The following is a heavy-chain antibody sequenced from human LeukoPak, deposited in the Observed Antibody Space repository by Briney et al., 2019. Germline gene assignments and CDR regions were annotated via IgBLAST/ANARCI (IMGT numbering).Heavy chain of an antibody. D-gene: IGHD1-26*01. CDR2: INPNSGGT. Sequence: ASVKVSCKASGYTFTGYYIHWVRQAPGQGLEWMGRINPNSGGTNYAQKFQGRVTVTRGTSISTAYMELGRLKSDDTAVYYCARSLVGDTGGDFDYWGQGTLVTVSS. CDR1: GYTFTGYY. CDR3: ARSLVGDTGGDFDY. J-gene: IGHJ4*02. V-gene: IGHV1-2*06.